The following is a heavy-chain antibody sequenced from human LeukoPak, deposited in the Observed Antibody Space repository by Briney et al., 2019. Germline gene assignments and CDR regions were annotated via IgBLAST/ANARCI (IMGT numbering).Heavy chain of an antibody. CDR3: ARDQSTSFSSSYHFDY. V-gene: IGHV1-2*02. D-gene: IGHD6-6*01. CDR1: GYTFTGHY. Sequence: ASVKVSCKASGYTFTGHYMHWVRQAPGQGLEWMGWINPNSGGTNYAQKFRGRVTMTRDTSISTAYMELGSLGSDDTAVYYCARDQSTSFSSSYHFDYWGQGTLVTVSS. J-gene: IGHJ4*02. CDR2: INPNSGGT.